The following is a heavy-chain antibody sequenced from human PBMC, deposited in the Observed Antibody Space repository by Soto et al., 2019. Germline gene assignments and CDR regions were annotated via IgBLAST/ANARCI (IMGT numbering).Heavy chain of an antibody. CDR2: VIAYNGNR. Sequence: GASVKVSCKASGYTFTSYGISWVRQAPGQGLEWMGWVIAYNGNRHSAQNLQGRVTMTTDTSTSTAYMELRSLTSDDTAVYYCARGVAAAGLNPDNFDYWGQGTLVTVSS. CDR1: GYTFTSYG. V-gene: IGHV1-18*01. J-gene: IGHJ4*02. D-gene: IGHD6-13*01. CDR3: ARGVAAAGLNPDNFDY.